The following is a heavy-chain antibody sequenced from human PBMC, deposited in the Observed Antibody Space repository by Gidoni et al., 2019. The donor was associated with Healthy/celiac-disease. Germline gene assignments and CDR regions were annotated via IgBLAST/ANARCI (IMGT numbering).Heavy chain of an antibody. V-gene: IGHV3-30*18. D-gene: IGHD6-19*01. CDR3: AKDRYSSGWTLRDY. CDR1: GFTFSSYG. J-gene: IGHJ4*02. CDR2: ISYDGSNK. Sequence: QVQLVESGGGVVQPGRSLRLSCAASGFTFSSYGMHWVRQAQGKGLEWVAVISYDGSNKYYADSVKGRFNISRDNSKNTLYLQMNSLRAEDTAVYYCAKDRYSSGWTLRDYWGQGTLVTVSS.